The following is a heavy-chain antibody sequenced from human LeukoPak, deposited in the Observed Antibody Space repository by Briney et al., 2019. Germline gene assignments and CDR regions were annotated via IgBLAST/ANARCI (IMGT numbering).Heavy chain of an antibody. Sequence: GSLRLSCAASGFTFSSYAMSWVRQAPGKGLEWIGYIYYSGSTNYNPSLKSRVTISVDTSKNQFSLKLSSVTAADTAVYYCARGGAKDFWSGYSLDYWGQGTLVTVSS. D-gene: IGHD3-3*01. CDR1: GFTFSSYA. V-gene: IGHV4-59*01. CDR3: ARGGAKDFWSGYSLDY. J-gene: IGHJ4*02. CDR2: IYYSGST.